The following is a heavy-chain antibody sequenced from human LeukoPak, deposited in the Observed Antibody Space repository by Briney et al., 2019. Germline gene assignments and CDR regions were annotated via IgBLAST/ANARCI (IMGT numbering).Heavy chain of an antibody. D-gene: IGHD3-22*01. Sequence: GGSLRLSCAASGFTFSDYYMSWIRQAPGKGLEWVSYISSSGSTIYYADSVRGRFTISRDNAKNSLYLQMNSLRAEDTAVYYCARDQVTYSSGTPVDYWGQGTLVTVSS. J-gene: IGHJ4*02. CDR1: GFTFSDYY. V-gene: IGHV3-11*01. CDR2: ISSSGSTI. CDR3: ARDQVTYSSGTPVDY.